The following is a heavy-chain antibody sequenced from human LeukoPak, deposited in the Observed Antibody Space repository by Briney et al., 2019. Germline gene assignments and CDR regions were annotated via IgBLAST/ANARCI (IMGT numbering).Heavy chain of an antibody. Sequence: SETLSLTCTVSGGSISSSSYYWGWIHQPPGKGLEWIGSIYYSGSTYYNPSLKSRVTISVDTSKNQFSLKLSSVTAADTAVYYCAREEEDIVVVPAAHDAFDIWGQGTMVTVSS. CDR1: GGSISSSSYY. J-gene: IGHJ3*02. D-gene: IGHD2-2*01. V-gene: IGHV4-39*02. CDR3: AREEEDIVVVPAAHDAFDI. CDR2: IYYSGST.